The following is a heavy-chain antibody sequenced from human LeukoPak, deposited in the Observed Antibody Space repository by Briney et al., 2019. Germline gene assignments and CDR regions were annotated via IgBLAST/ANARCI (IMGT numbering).Heavy chain of an antibody. CDR2: IHYSGST. V-gene: IGHV4-59*01. J-gene: IGHJ4*02. CDR1: GGSISSYY. CDR3: ARHQDYGDYGLLDY. Sequence: SETLSLTCTVSGGSISSYYWSWIRQPPGKGLEGIGYIHYSGSTNYNPSLKSRVTISVDTSKNQFSLKLSSVTAADTAVYYCARHQDYGDYGLLDYWGQGTLVTVSS. D-gene: IGHD4-17*01.